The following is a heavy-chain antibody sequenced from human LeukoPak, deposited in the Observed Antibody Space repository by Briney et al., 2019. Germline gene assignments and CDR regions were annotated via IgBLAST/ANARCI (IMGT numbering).Heavy chain of an antibody. CDR2: ISGSGGST. CDR3: AKADIVVVVAATNFDY. Sequence: GGSLRLSCAASGFTFSNYAMSWVRQAPGKGLEWVSAISGSGGSTYYADSVKGRFTISRDNSKNTLYLQMNSLRAEDTAVYYCAKADIVVVVAATNFDYWGQGTLVTVSS. D-gene: IGHD2-15*01. CDR1: GFTFSNYA. V-gene: IGHV3-23*01. J-gene: IGHJ4*02.